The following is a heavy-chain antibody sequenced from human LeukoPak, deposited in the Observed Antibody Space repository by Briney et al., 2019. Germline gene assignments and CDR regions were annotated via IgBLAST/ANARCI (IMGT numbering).Heavy chain of an antibody. CDR2: IGGSGVST. D-gene: IGHD6-19*01. CDR3: APLAVADDYFDY. CDR1: GIPFCRLG. J-gene: IGHJ4*02. Sequence: PGGSLGLLWAASGIPFCRLGVRWGLQALGKGLELDTSIGGSGVSTYYADSVKRRFTISRDNSKNTLYLQMNSLRPEDTAVYYCAPLAVADDYFDYWGQGTLVTVSS. V-gene: IGHV3-23*01.